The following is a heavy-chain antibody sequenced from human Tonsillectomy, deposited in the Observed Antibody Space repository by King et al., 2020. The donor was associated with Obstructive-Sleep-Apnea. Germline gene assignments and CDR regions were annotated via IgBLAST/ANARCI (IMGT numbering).Heavy chain of an antibody. J-gene: IGHJ3*02. CDR2: IKQDESEK. CDR1: GFTFSRYW. Sequence: QLVQSGGCLVQPGGSLRLSCADSGFTFSRYWLSWVRQSPGKGLEWVANIKQDESEKHDVDSVRGRFTISRDNAKSSLFLQMNSLRAEDTAVYYCAREASLAPAFDIWGQGTLVTVSS. D-gene: IGHD3-16*01. CDR3: AREASLAPAFDI. V-gene: IGHV3-7*01.